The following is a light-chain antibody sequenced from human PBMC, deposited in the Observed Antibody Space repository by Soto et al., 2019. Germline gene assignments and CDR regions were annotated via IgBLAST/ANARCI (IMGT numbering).Light chain of an antibody. CDR1: RVIGDY. V-gene: IGKV1-27*01. J-gene: IGKJ1*01. CDR2: PAS. CDR3: QKYNSAPRT. Sequence: DVKMTQSPSSLSASVGDRVTITCRASRVIGDYLAWYQQKSGKVPKLLIYPASTLQSGVSSRFSGSGSGTDFTLTISSLQPEDVATYYCQKYNSAPRTFGQGTKVEI.